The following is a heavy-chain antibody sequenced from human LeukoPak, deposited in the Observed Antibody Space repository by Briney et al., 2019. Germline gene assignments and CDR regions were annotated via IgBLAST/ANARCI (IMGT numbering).Heavy chain of an antibody. J-gene: IGHJ4*02. Sequence: GGSLRLSCVASGFTFKSYSMNWVRQAPGKGLEWVSFITSTSSDLFYSDSVKGRFTVSRDNARNSLYLQMNSLTAEDTAVYYCARAAGHYFDYWGQGGLVTVSS. CDR2: ITSTSSDL. CDR1: GFTFKSYS. D-gene: IGHD3-10*01. V-gene: IGHV3-21*05. CDR3: ARAAGHYFDY.